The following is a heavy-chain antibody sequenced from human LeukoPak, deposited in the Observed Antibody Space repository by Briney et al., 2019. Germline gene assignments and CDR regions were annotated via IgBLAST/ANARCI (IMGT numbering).Heavy chain of an antibody. J-gene: IGHJ4*02. Sequence: SETLSLTCTVSGVSISYYYWSWIRQPPGKGLEWIGYIYYSGSTNYNPSLKSRVTISVDTSKNQFSLKLSSVTAADTAVYYCARVSTSCYCVDYWGQGTLVTVSS. CDR3: ARVSTSCYCVDY. CDR2: IYYSGST. V-gene: IGHV4-59*01. CDR1: GVSISYYY. D-gene: IGHD2-2*01.